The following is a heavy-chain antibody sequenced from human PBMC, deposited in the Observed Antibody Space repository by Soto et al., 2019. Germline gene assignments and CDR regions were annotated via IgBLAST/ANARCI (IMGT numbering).Heavy chain of an antibody. CDR3: ASLRWDYYDSSGGFDP. V-gene: IGHV1-2*02. D-gene: IGHD3-22*01. CDR2: INPNSGGT. J-gene: IGHJ5*02. CDR1: GYTFTVYY. Sequence: ASVKVSCKASGYTFTVYYMHWVRQAPGQGLEWMGWINPNSGGTNYAQKFQGRVTMTRDTSISTAYMELSRLRSDDTAVYYCASLRWDYYDSSGGFDPWGQGTLVTVSS.